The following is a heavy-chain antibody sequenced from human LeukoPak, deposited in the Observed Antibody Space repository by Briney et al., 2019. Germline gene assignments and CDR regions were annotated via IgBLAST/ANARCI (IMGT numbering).Heavy chain of an antibody. CDR2: ISSSSSSI. CDR3: ARDLGPVHSGY. Sequence: TGGSLRLSCAASGFTFSSYGMSWVRQAPGKGLEWVSYISSSSSSIHYADSVKGRFTISRDDAKNSLYLQMNSLRAEDTAVYYCARDLGPVHSGYWGQGTLVTVSS. CDR1: GFTFSSYG. V-gene: IGHV3-48*01. D-gene: IGHD3-10*01. J-gene: IGHJ4*02.